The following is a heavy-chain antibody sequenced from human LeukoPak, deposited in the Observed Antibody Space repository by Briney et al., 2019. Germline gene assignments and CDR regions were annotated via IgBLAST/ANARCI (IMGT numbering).Heavy chain of an antibody. Sequence: ASVNVSCKVSGCTLTELSMHWVRQAPGKGLEWMGGFDPEDGETIYAQKFQGRVTMTEDTSTDTAYMELSSLRSEDTAVYYCATVGVLWFREGYFDYWGQGTLVTVSS. CDR1: GCTLTELS. D-gene: IGHD3-10*01. CDR2: FDPEDGET. CDR3: ATVGVLWFREGYFDY. J-gene: IGHJ4*02. V-gene: IGHV1-24*01.